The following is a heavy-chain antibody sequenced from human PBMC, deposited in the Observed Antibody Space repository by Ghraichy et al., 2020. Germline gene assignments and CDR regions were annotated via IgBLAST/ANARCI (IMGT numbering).Heavy chain of an antibody. Sequence: SETLSLTCTVSGGSISNYHWSWIRQPPGKGLEWIGYIYYSGSTNYNPSLKSRVTISVDTSKNQFSLKLSSVTAADTAVYFCARGTVILQSPGYYYMDVWGKGTTVTVSS. CDR1: GGSISNYH. CDR3: ARGTVILQSPGYYYMDV. D-gene: IGHD4-11*01. CDR2: IYYSGST. J-gene: IGHJ6*03. V-gene: IGHV4-59*01.